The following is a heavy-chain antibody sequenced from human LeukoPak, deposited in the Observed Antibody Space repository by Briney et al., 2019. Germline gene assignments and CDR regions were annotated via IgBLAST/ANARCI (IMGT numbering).Heavy chain of an antibody. CDR3: ARCGVVIASTFYYMDV. CDR2: MHPGGTT. J-gene: IGHJ6*03. CDR1: GDSFSNYY. Sequence: PSETLSLTCTVSGDSFSNYYWSWLRQSPGKGLEWITFMHPGGTTKYSPSLMSRVAMSVDTSNNQFSLTLTSLTAADTAVYYCARCGVVIASTFYYMDVWGKGTAVTVSS. V-gene: IGHV4-59*13. D-gene: IGHD2-15*01.